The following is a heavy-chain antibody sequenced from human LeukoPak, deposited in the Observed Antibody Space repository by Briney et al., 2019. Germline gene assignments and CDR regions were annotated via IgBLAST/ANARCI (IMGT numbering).Heavy chain of an antibody. CDR3: ARGGPVGAYFDY. J-gene: IGHJ4*02. Sequence: SVKVSCKASGGTFSSYAISWVRQAPGQGLEWMGRIIPIFGTANYAQKFQGRVTVTTDESTSTACMELSSLRSEDTAVYYCARGGPVGAYFDYWGQGTLVTVSS. D-gene: IGHD1-26*01. CDR1: GGTFSSYA. V-gene: IGHV1-69*05. CDR2: IIPIFGTA.